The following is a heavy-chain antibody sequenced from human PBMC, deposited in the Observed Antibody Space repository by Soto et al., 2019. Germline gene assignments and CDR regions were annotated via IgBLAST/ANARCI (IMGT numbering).Heavy chain of an antibody. CDR3: ARTDVVIVPSAIWLNWFDP. D-gene: IGHD2-2*01. V-gene: IGHV4-61*05. CDR2: IYYSGST. J-gene: IGHJ5*02. Sequence: SETLSLTCTVSGGSISSSSYYWGWIRQPPGKGLQWIGYIYYSGSTNYNPSLKGRVTISVATSKTQFSLKLSSVTAADTAVYYCARTDVVIVPSAIWLNWFDPWGQGALVTVSS. CDR1: GGSISSSSYY.